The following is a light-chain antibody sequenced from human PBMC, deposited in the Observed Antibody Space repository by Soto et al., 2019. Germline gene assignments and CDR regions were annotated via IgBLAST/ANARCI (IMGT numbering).Light chain of an antibody. CDR2: GAS. V-gene: IGKV3-15*01. CDR1: QSVSSN. Sequence: EIVMTQSPATLSVSPGERATLSCRASQSVSSNLAWYQQKPGQAPRLLIYGASTRATGFPARFSGSGSGTEFILTISSLQSEDFAVYYCQQYSPWPTFGQGTKVEIK. J-gene: IGKJ1*01. CDR3: QQYSPWPT.